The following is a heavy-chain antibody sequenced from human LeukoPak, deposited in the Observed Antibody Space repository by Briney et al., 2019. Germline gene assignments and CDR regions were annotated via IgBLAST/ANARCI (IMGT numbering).Heavy chain of an antibody. J-gene: IGHJ4*02. CDR2: IKQDGSEK. V-gene: IGHV3-7*01. D-gene: IGHD3-10*01. Sequence: ETLSLTCTVSGGSISSSSYYWGWIRQPPGKGLEWVANIKQDGSEKYYVDSVKGRFTISRDNAKNSLYLQMNSLRAEDTAVYYCARDLLLWFGELLRPLDYWGQGTLVTVSS. CDR3: ARDLLLWFGELLRPLDY. CDR1: GGSISSSSYY.